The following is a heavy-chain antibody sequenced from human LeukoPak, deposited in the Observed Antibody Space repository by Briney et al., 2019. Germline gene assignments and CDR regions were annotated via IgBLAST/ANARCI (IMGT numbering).Heavy chain of an antibody. Sequence: PGGSLRLSCAASGFTFDDYAMYWVRQAPGKGLEWVSLISWDGGSTYYADSVKGRFTISRDNSKNTLFLQMNSLRVEDTAVYYCAKDLTYFGFWSLERWGQGTLVIVSS. CDR2: ISWDGGST. J-gene: IGHJ5*02. CDR3: AKDLTYFGFWSLER. CDR1: GFTFDDYA. V-gene: IGHV3-43D*03. D-gene: IGHD3/OR15-3a*01.